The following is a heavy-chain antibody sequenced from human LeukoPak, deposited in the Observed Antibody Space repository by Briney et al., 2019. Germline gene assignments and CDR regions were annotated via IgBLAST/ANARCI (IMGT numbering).Heavy chain of an antibody. D-gene: IGHD3-10*01. CDR2: IYYSGNS. Sequence: SETLSLTCTVSGGSISGYYYNWIRQPPGKGLEWIGYIYYSGNSNYNPSLKSRVTISVDTSKNQFSLQLSSVTAADTAVYYCARYRLGEFRFDYWGQGTLVTVTP. J-gene: IGHJ4*02. CDR3: ARYRLGEFRFDY. V-gene: IGHV4-59*01. CDR1: GGSISGYY.